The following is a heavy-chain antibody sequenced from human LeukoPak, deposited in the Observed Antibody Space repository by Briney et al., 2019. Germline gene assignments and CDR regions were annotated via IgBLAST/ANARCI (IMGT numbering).Heavy chain of an antibody. V-gene: IGHV1-2*02. CDR2: INPNSGDT. Sequence: ASVKVSCKASRYTFTGYYFHWVRQAPGQGLEWMGWINPNSGDTNYAQKFQGRVTMTRDTSISTAYMELSRLRSDDTAVYYCASTSVMITFGGVILEPPDYWGQGTLVTVSS. CDR1: RYTFTGYY. D-gene: IGHD3-16*02. CDR3: ASTSVMITFGGVILEPPDY. J-gene: IGHJ4*02.